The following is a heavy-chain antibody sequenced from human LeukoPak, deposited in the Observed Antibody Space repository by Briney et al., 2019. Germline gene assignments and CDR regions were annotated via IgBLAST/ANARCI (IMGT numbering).Heavy chain of an antibody. CDR3: ASPVPWGSGSYTLSY. CDR2: IYPGDSDT. D-gene: IGHD3-10*01. J-gene: IGHJ4*02. Sequence: GESLKISCQGSGYSFTSYWIGWVRQMPGKGLEWMGIIYPGDSDTRYSPSFQGQVTISADKSISTAYLQWSSLKASDTAMYYCASPVPWGSGSYTLSYWGQGTLVTVSS. V-gene: IGHV5-51*01. CDR1: GYSFTSYW.